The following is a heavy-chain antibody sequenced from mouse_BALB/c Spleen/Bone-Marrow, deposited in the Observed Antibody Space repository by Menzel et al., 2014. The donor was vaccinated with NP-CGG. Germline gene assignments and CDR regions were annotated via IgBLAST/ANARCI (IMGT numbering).Heavy chain of an antibody. D-gene: IGHD3-2*01. CDR2: INPNNGVT. V-gene: IGHV1-18*01. CDR3: ARRQLGPAWFAY. Sequence: EVQLQQSRPELVKPGTSVKISCKTSGYTFTEYTIHWVKRSHGKSLEWIGGINPNNGVTAYNQKFRGKATLTVDKSSSTAYTELRSLTSEDSAVYYCARRQLGPAWFAYWGQGTLVTVSA. J-gene: IGHJ3*01. CDR1: GYTFTEYT.